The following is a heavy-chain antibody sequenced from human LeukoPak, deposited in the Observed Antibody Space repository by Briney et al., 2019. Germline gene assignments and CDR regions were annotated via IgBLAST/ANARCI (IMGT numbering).Heavy chain of an antibody. V-gene: IGHV3-11*01. CDR1: RFTFHDYC. CDR3: ARDYLYYYRSGSPFPDY. Sequence: PGGSLSLPRAVSRFTFHDYCMMWMPPAPGKGLVGVSYISSSGSTIYYGDAVKGRFTISRDNAKSALYLQKITLRAEDTAVYYCARDYLYYYRSGSPFPDYWGQGTLVTVSS. J-gene: IGHJ4*02. CDR2: ISSSGSTI. D-gene: IGHD3-10*01.